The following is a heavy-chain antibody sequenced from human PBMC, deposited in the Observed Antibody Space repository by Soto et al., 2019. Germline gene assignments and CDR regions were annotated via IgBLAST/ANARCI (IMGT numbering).Heavy chain of an antibody. V-gene: IGHV3-11*01. J-gene: IGHJ5*02. D-gene: IGHD6-25*01. Sequence: QVQLVESGGGLVKPGGSLRLSCAASGFTFSDYSMNWIRQAPGKGLEWVSYISSTGNTIYYADSVKGRFTISRDTANNSLHLEMNSLRADDTAVYYCARGSIGFLKGGRFDPWGQGTLVTVSS. CDR1: GFTFSDYS. CDR2: ISSTGNTI. CDR3: ARGSIGFLKGGRFDP.